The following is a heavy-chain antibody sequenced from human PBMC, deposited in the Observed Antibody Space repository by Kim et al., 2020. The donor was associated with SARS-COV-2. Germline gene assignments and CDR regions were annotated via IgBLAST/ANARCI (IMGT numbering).Heavy chain of an antibody. CDR3: ARGLVGGYYYGSASNYWFHP. CDR2: IYYSGST. V-gene: IGHV4-59*08. J-gene: IGHJ5*02. CDR1: GGSISSYY. Sequence: SETLSLTCTVSGGSISSYYWSWIRQPPGKGLEWIGYIYYSGSTNYNPSLKSRVTISVDTSKNQFSLKLSSVTAADTAVYYCARGLVGGYYYGSASNYWFHPWGQGTLVTVSS. D-gene: IGHD3-10*01.